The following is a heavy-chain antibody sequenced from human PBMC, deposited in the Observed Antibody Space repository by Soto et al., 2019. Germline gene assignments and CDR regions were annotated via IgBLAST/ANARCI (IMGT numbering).Heavy chain of an antibody. D-gene: IGHD6-19*01. CDR1: GFTFSPFW. J-gene: IGHJ4*02. CDR3: AGGSGWISDS. Sequence: EVQLVESGGGLVQPGGSLRLSCVDSGFTFSPFWMSWVRQAPGKGLEWVAIIKDDGGDELYLEAVRGRFRSSRDNDKKSLLLAMDSLRVEDTAVYYCAGGSGWISDSWGQGTLVTVSS. CDR2: IKDDGGDE. V-gene: IGHV3-7*05.